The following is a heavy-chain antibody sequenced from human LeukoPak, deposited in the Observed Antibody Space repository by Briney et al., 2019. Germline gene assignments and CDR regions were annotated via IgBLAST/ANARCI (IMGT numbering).Heavy chain of an antibody. CDR3: ARSWYYDILTGYSYYFDY. V-gene: IGHV4-38-2*01. J-gene: IGHJ4*02. D-gene: IGHD3-9*01. CDR1: GYSISSGYY. CDR2: IYYSGST. Sequence: SETLSLTCAVSGYSISSGYYWGWIRQPPGKGLAWIGSIYYSGSTYYNPSLKSRVTISVDTSKNQFSLKLSSVTAADTAVYYCARSWYYDILTGYSYYFDYWGQGTLVTVSS.